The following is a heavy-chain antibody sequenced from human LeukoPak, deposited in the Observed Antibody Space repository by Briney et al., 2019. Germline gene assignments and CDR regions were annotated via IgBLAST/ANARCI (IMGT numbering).Heavy chain of an antibody. J-gene: IGHJ4*02. CDR3: AREWELRLDY. CDR1: GGSISSYY. Sequence: PSETLSLTCTVSGGSISSYYWSWIRQPPGKGLEWIGYIHGSGSTNYNPSLKSRVTISVDTSKNQFSLKLSSVTAADTAVYYCAREWELRLDYWGQGTLVTVSS. CDR2: IHGSGST. V-gene: IGHV4-4*08. D-gene: IGHD1-26*01.